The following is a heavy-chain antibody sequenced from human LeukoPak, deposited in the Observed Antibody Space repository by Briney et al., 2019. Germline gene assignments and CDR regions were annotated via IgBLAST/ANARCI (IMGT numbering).Heavy chain of an antibody. CDR3: ARTPPIEPYYYVDV. J-gene: IGHJ6*03. Sequence: SETLSLTCTVSGGPISSYYWSWIRQPAGKGLEWIGRIYTSGTTNYNPSLKSRVTMSVDTSKNQFSLKLSSVTAADTAIYYCARTPPIEPYYYVDVWGTGTTVTVSS. CDR1: GGPISSYY. CDR2: IYTSGTT. D-gene: IGHD2-15*01. V-gene: IGHV4-4*07.